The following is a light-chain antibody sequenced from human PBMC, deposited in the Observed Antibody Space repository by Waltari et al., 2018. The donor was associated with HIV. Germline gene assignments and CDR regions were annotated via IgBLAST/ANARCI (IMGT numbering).Light chain of an antibody. J-gene: IGLJ2*01. CDR3: SSYTASGSVI. V-gene: IGLV2-14*03. Sequence: QSALPQPASVSGSPGQSVTISCTGPTINYNSVSWYQQHPAKAPKLIIFEGTYRPSGVSNRFSGSKSGNTASLTISGLQGEDEAHYYCSSYTASGSVIFGGGTNLTVL. CDR1: TINYNS. CDR2: EGT.